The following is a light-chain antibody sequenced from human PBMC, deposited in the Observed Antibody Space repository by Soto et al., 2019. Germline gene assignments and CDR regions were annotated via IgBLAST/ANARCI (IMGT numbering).Light chain of an antibody. Sequence: DIVMTQSPLSLPVTPGEPASISCRSSQSLLHSNGYNFLDWYLQKPGQSPQLLIYLDSNRASGVPDRFSGSGSGTDFTLKISRVEAEDVGVYYCMQALQTPPTFGGGTKV. J-gene: IGKJ4*01. CDR1: QSLLHSNGYNF. CDR3: MQALQTPPT. V-gene: IGKV2-28*01. CDR2: LDS.